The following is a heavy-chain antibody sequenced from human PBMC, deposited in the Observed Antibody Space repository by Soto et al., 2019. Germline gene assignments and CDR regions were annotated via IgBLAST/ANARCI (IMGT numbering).Heavy chain of an antibody. D-gene: IGHD4-4*01. CDR3: ARDLDSVGNSEASDV. Sequence: QLVQSGAAVKEPGESLKIACKGSGFSFTTYWIAWVRQMPGKGLEWMGIIYPGDSKTTYSPSFQGQVTISADKSISPAYLQWRSLRASDTAMYYCARDLDSVGNSEASDVWAKGQWSPSLQ. V-gene: IGHV5-51*03. CDR2: IYPGDSKT. CDR1: GFSFTTYW. J-gene: IGHJ3*01.